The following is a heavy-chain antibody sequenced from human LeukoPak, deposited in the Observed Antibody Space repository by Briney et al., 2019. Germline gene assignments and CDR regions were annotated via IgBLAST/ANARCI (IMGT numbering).Heavy chain of an antibody. D-gene: IGHD3-22*01. J-gene: IGHJ3*02. CDR1: GYTFTSYG. V-gene: IGHV1-18*01. CDR3: ARTYYYDSRGYLRAFDI. Sequence: WASVKVSCKASGYTFTSYGISWVRQAPGQGLEWMGWISAYNGNTNYAQKLQGRVTMTTDTSTSTAYMELRSLRSDDTAVYYCARTYYYDSRGYLRAFDIWGQGTMVTVSS. CDR2: ISAYNGNT.